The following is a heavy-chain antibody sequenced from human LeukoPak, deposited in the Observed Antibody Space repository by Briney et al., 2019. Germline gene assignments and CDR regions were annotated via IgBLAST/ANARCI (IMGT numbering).Heavy chain of an antibody. J-gene: IGHJ4*02. D-gene: IGHD3-3*01. CDR2: IYTSGST. Sequence: SETLSLTCTVSGGSISSGSYYWSWIRQPAGKGLEWIGRIYTSGSTNYNPSLKSRVTISVDTSKNQFSLKLSSVTAADTAVYYCARGYYDFWSGYYHPDYWGQGTLVTVSS. CDR1: GGSISSGSYY. V-gene: IGHV4-61*02. CDR3: ARGYYDFWSGYYHPDY.